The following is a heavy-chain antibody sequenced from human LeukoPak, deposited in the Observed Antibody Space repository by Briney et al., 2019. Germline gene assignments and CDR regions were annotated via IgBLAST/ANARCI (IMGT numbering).Heavy chain of an antibody. D-gene: IGHD5-18*01. J-gene: IGHJ5*02. Sequence: GGSLRHSCAASGFTFSDQYIDWVRQAPGKGLDWVSYISGSSTSIYHADSVKGRFTISRDNAKNSLYLQMNSLRAEDTAVYYCARDVGYRSWFDPWGQGTLVIVSS. CDR3: ARDVGYRSWFDP. V-gene: IGHV3-48*01. CDR2: ISGSSTSI. CDR1: GFTFSDQY.